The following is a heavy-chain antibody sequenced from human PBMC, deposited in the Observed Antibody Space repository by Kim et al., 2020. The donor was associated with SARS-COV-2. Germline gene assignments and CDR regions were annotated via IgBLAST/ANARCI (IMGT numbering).Heavy chain of an antibody. V-gene: IGHV3-21*01. CDR3: ARGIFYSDYVVNFDY. Sequence: GGSLRLSCAASGFTFSNFGMNWVRQAPGKGLEWVSSISSSSTYIYYADLVKGRFTISRDNAKNSLYLQMNSLRVEDTAVYYCARGIFYSDYVVNFDYWGQGTLVTVSS. J-gene: IGHJ4*02. CDR2: ISSSSTYI. D-gene: IGHD4-17*01. CDR1: GFTFSNFG.